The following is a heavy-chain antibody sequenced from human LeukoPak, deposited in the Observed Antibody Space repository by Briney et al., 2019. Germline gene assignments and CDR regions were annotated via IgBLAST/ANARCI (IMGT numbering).Heavy chain of an antibody. D-gene: IGHD1-26*01. J-gene: IGHJ4*02. Sequence: ASVKVSCKASGGTFSSYAISWVRQAPGQGLEWMGGIIPIFGTANYAQKFQGRVTITTDESTSTAYMELSRLRSDDTAVYYCARMGWWELLSPFDYWGQGTLVTVSS. CDR2: IIPIFGTA. V-gene: IGHV1-69*05. CDR3: ARMGWWELLSPFDY. CDR1: GGTFSSYA.